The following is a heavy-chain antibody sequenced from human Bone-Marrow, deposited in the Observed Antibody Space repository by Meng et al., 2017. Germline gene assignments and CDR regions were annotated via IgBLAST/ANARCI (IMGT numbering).Heavy chain of an antibody. D-gene: IGHD4-17*01. CDR2: IWYDGSNK. CDR3: ARGGYGDSNWYFDL. J-gene: IGHJ2*01. CDR1: GFTFSSYG. V-gene: IGHV3-33*01. Sequence: GESLKISCAASGFTFSSYGMHWVRQAPGKGLEWVAVIWYDGSNKYYADSVKGRFTISRDNSKNTLYLQMNSLRAEDTAVYYCARGGYGDSNWYFDLWGRGTLVTVSS.